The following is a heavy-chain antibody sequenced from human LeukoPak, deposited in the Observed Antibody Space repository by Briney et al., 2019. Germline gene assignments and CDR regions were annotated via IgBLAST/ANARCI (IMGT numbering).Heavy chain of an antibody. V-gene: IGHV3-74*01. CDR3: ARAPHYYDSSGYYSRASDY. Sequence: GGSLRLSCAASGFTFSSYWMLGVRHAPGKGVVWVSRINSDGSSTSYADSVKGRFTISRDNANNTLYLQMNSLRAEDTAVYYCARAPHYYDSSGYYSRASDYWGQGTLVTVSS. J-gene: IGHJ4*02. CDR2: INSDGSST. D-gene: IGHD3-22*01. CDR1: GFTFSSYW.